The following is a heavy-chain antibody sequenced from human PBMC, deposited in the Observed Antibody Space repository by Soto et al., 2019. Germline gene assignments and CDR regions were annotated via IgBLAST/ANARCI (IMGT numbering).Heavy chain of an antibody. CDR3: ARAIRGYVT. CDR2: INTGNGNT. Sequence: QVQLVQSGAEVKKPGASVKVSCKASGITSTTYAIHWVRQVPGQGLEWMGWINTGNGNTRYSQRFLGRVSLTTDTPASTASMDLSSLTSEDTAFYYCARAIRGYVTWGQGTLITVSS. D-gene: IGHD3-16*01. CDR1: GITSTTYA. V-gene: IGHV1-3*04. J-gene: IGHJ5*02.